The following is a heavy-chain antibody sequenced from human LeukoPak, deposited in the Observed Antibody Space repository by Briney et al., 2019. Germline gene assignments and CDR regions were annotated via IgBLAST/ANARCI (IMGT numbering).Heavy chain of an antibody. V-gene: IGHV3-9*01. CDR3: AKEGAHGSGFDR. J-gene: IGHJ3*02. CDR1: GFTFDNYG. Sequence: GGSLRLSCAASGFTFDNYGMHWVRQAPGKGLEWVSGISRNSGSIGYADSVKGRSTIPRDNAKNSLYLQVNSLRADDTALYYCAKEGAHGSGFDRWGQGTMVTVSS. CDR2: ISRNSGSI. D-gene: IGHD1-26*01.